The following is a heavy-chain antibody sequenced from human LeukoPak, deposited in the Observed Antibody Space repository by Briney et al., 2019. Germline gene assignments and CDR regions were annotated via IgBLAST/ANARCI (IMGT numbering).Heavy chain of an antibody. CDR3: ARSRYCSSTSCQLSAAEPRARYYKETYWFDP. V-gene: IGHV1-3*01. D-gene: IGHD2-2*01. CDR2: INAGNGNT. Sequence: GASVKVSCKASGYTFTSYAMHWVRQAPGQRLEWMGWINAGNGNTKYSQKFQGRVTITRDTSASTAYMELSSLRSEDTAVYYCARSRYCSSTSCQLSAAEPRARYYKETYWFDPWGQGTLVTVSS. CDR1: GYTFTSYA. J-gene: IGHJ5*02.